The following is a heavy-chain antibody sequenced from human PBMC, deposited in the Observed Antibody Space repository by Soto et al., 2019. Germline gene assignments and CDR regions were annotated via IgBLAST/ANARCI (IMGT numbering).Heavy chain of an antibody. Sequence: EVQLVESGGGLVQPGGSLRLSCAASGFTFSSYSMNWVRQAPGKGLEWVSYISSSSSTIYYADSVKGRFTISRDNAKNSLNLPMKSLIAEDTAVYYCARDGTGGMYNWFDPWGQGTLITVSS. D-gene: IGHD1-1*01. J-gene: IGHJ5*02. CDR1: GFTFSSYS. CDR3: ARDGTGGMYNWFDP. CDR2: ISSSSSTI. V-gene: IGHV3-48*01.